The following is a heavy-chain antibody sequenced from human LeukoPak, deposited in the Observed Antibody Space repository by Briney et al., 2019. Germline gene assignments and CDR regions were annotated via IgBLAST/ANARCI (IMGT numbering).Heavy chain of an antibody. CDR1: GFTVSSNY. CDR2: IYSGGST. J-gene: IGHJ5*02. Sequence: GXXLXXSCAASGFTVSSNYMSWVRQAPGKGLEWVSVIYSGGSTYYADSEKGRFTISRDNSKNTLYLQMNSLRAEDTAVYYCAREDDILTGWTWGQGTLVTVSS. D-gene: IGHD3-9*01. CDR3: AREDDILTGWT. V-gene: IGHV3-66*01.